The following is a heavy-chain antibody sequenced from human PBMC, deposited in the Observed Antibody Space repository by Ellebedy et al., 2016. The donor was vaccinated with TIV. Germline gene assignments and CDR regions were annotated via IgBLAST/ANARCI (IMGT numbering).Heavy chain of an antibody. CDR3: ARGSGGSSWYLHWFDP. J-gene: IGHJ5*02. V-gene: IGHV4-39*07. Sequence: SETLSLTCTVSGGSISSSSYYWDWIRQPPGKGLEWIGSIYYSGSTYYNPSLKSRITISIDTSKNQFSLKLSSVTAADTAVYYCARGSGGSSWYLHWFDPWGQGTLVTVSS. CDR2: IYYSGST. CDR1: GGSISSSSYY. D-gene: IGHD6-13*01.